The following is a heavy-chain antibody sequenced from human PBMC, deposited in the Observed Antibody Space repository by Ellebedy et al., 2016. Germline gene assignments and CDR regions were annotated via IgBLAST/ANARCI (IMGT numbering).Heavy chain of an antibody. V-gene: IGHV4-34*01. CDR1: GGSFSNYY. D-gene: IGHD3-10*01. Sequence: SETLSLTXAVYGGSFSNYYWSWIRQPPGKGLEWIGEINHSGSTKYNPSLKSRVTMSVDTSKIQFSLRLSSVTAADTAVYYCARGDGSGSLIDYWGQGTLVTVSS. J-gene: IGHJ4*02. CDR2: INHSGST. CDR3: ARGDGSGSLIDY.